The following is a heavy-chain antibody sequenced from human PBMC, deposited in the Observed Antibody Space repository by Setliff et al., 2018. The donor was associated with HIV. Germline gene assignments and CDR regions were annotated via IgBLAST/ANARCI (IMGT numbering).Heavy chain of an antibody. Sequence: SETLSLTCAVSGDSIGSSSWWSWVRQAPGKGLEWIGSMYHTGSTYYSPSLNSRSTISVDTSKNQFSLKLRSVTAADTAVYYCARQPLYNDYDWRSYYFDYWGQGSLVTVSS. V-gene: IGHV4-4*02. CDR3: ARQPLYNDYDWRSYYFDY. D-gene: IGHD5-12*01. CDR1: GDSIGSSSW. CDR2: MYHTGST. J-gene: IGHJ4*02.